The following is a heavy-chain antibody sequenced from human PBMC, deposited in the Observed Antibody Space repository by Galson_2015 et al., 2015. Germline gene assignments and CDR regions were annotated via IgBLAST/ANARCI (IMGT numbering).Heavy chain of an antibody. CDR1: GFSFSDYY. D-gene: IGHD6-19*01. CDR3: ARHIGGWSFDY. Sequence: SLRLSCAASGFSFSDYYMSWVRQAPGKGLEWLSYITSSSHTAYADSVKGRFSISSDNARNTLYLQMTSLRAEDTAVYYCARHIGGWSFDYWGQGTLVTVSS. J-gene: IGHJ4*02. CDR2: ITSSSHT. V-gene: IGHV3-11*03.